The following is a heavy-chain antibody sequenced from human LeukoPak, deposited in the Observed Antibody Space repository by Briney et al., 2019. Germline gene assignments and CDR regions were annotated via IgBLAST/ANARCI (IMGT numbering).Heavy chain of an antibody. CDR2: INHSGST. Sequence: SETLSLTCAVYGGSFSGYYWSWIRLPPGKGLEWIGEINHSGSTNYNPSLKSRVTISVDTSKNQFSLKLSSVTAADTAVYYCARGREDIVVVPAAIGYYFDYWGQGTLVTVSS. CDR1: GGSFSGYY. V-gene: IGHV4-34*01. D-gene: IGHD2-2*02. CDR3: ARGREDIVVVPAAIGYYFDY. J-gene: IGHJ4*02.